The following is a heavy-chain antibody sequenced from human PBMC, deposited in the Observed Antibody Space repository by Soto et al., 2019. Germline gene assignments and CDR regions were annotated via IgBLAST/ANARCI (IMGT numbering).Heavy chain of an antibody. J-gene: IGHJ5*02. CDR1: GYTFTSYG. V-gene: IGHV1-18*01. CDR3: AKNSHQLLRPYNWFDP. CDR2: ISAYNGNT. D-gene: IGHD2-2*01. Sequence: QVQLVQSGAEVKKPGASVKVPCKASGYTFTSYGISWVRQAPGQGLEWMGWISAYNGNTNYAQKLQARVTMTTDTSTSTAYMELRSLRSDDTAVYYCAKNSHQLLRPYNWFDPWGQGTMVTVSS.